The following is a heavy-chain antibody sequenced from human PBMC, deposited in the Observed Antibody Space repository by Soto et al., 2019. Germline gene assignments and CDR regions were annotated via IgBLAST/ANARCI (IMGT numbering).Heavy chain of an antibody. Sequence: GGSLRLSCAAPGFTFSYYAMSWVRQAPGKGLEWFSAITDSGGDTYYADSVKGRFTISRDNSKYTLYLQMNSLRAEDTAMYFCVKGSHASRPYYFDYWGQGTLVTVSS. CDR1: GFTFSYYA. CDR3: VKGSHASRPYYFDY. J-gene: IGHJ4*02. V-gene: IGHV3-23*01. CDR2: ITDSGGDT. D-gene: IGHD3-16*01.